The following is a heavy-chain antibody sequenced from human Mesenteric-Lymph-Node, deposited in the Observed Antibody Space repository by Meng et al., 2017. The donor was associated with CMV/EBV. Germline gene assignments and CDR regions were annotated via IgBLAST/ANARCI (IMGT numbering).Heavy chain of an antibody. D-gene: IGHD2-2*01. J-gene: IGHJ4*02. CDR1: GLMFRTCG. V-gene: IGHV3-20*04. CDR3: ARAMRSSTSYRRVFDY. CDR2: LKWNGDSP. Sequence: GGSLRLSCAASGLMFRTCGMSWVRQAPGKGPEWVSGLKWNGDSPSYADSVKGRFTISRDNAKNSLYLQMNSLRAEDTAVYYCARAMRSSTSYRRVFDYWGQGTLVTVSS.